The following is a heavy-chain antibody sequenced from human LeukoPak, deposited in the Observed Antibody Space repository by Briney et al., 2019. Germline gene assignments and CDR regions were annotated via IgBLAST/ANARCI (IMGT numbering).Heavy chain of an antibody. CDR1: GFTFSSYW. V-gene: IGHV3-7*05. CDR3: ARDPGGYSYGYYFDN. J-gene: IGHJ4*02. Sequence: GGSLRLSCAASGFTFSSYWMSWVRQAPGKGLEWVANIKQDGSEKYYVDSVKGRFTISRDNAKNSLYLQMNSLRAEDTAVYYCARDPGGYSYGYYFDNWGQGTTVTVSS. CDR2: IKQDGSEK. D-gene: IGHD5-18*01.